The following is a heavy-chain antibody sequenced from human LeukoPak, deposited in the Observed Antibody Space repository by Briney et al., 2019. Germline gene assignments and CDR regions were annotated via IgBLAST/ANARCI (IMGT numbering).Heavy chain of an antibody. D-gene: IGHD3-16*02. Sequence: SETLSLTCTVSGGSISSYYWSWIRQPPGKGLEWIGEINHRGSTNYNPSLKSRVTISVDTFKNQFSLKLSSVTAADTAVYYCARGPRFDYVWGSYRRSLADYWGQGTLVTVSS. CDR1: GGSISSYY. J-gene: IGHJ4*02. V-gene: IGHV4-34*01. CDR3: ARGPRFDYVWGSYRRSLADY. CDR2: INHRGST.